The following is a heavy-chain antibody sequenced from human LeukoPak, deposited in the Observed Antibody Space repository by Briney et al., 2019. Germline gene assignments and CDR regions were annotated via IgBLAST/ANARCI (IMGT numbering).Heavy chain of an antibody. Sequence: GGSLRLSCEGSGFSFNGYAMSWARQAPGKGLEWVAVTGGSDDNTHYADSVKGRFSISRDTSENRLFLQMNSLRPDDSALYYCTKDLMTGFSSGWYLAYWGQGTLVTVSS. J-gene: IGHJ4*02. CDR1: GFSFNGYA. D-gene: IGHD6-19*01. CDR2: TGGSDDNT. CDR3: TKDLMTGFSSGWYLAY. V-gene: IGHV3-23*01.